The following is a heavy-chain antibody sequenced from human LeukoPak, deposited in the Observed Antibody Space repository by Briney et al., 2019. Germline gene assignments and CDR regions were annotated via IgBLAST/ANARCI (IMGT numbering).Heavy chain of an antibody. Sequence: ASVKVSCKASGYTFTSYGISWVRQAPGQGLEWMGGIIPIFGTANYAQKFQGRVTITADESTSTAYMELSSLRSEDTAVYYCAAEIHRGSGIAAVWGQGTLVTVSS. J-gene: IGHJ4*02. CDR2: IIPIFGTA. CDR1: GYTFTSYG. D-gene: IGHD6-13*01. CDR3: AAEIHRGSGIAAV. V-gene: IGHV1-69*13.